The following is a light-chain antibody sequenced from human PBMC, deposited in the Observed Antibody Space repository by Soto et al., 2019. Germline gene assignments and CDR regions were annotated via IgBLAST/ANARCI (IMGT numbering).Light chain of an antibody. CDR1: QRVRSN. J-gene: IGKJ5*01. V-gene: IGKV3-15*01. CDR3: PHYGTATIT. Sequence: EIVMTQSPATLSVSPGERVTLSCRASQRVRSNVDGDQQKPGPAPRLLIDWASPRATYSPATFSGRGSVTEFTLTSSSLHSAAFAVYSCPHYGTATITFGPGTRLEIK. CDR2: WAS.